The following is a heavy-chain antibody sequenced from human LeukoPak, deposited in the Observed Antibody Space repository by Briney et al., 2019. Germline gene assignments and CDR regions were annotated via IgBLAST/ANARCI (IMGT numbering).Heavy chain of an antibody. CDR1: GFAFSNYA. CDR2: ISGSGGST. Sequence: SGGSLRLSCTTSGFAFSNYAMNWVRQAPGKGLEWVSAISGSGGSTYYADSVKGRFTISRDNSKNTLYLQMNSLRAEDTAVYYCAKSRAAYDSSGRTFDYRGQGTLVTVSS. D-gene: IGHD3-22*01. V-gene: IGHV3-23*01. CDR3: AKSRAAYDSSGRTFDY. J-gene: IGHJ4*02.